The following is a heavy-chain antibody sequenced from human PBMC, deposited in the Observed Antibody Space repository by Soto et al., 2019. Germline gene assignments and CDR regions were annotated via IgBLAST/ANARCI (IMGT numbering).Heavy chain of an antibody. CDR1: GYTFTSYG. Sequence: ASVKVSCKACGYTFTSYGISWVRLAPGQGLEWIGLVSAYNGNTNYAQKLQSRVTMTTDTATSTAYMELSSLSSDDTAVYYCAREEGGHGFFDYRRQGTLVTVSS. CDR2: VSAYNGNT. D-gene: IGHD3-16*01. V-gene: IGHV1-18*01. J-gene: IGHJ4*02. CDR3: AREEGGHGFFDY.